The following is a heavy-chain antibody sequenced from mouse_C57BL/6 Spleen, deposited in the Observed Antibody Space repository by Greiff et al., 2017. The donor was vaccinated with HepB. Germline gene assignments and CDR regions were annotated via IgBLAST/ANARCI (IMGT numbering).Heavy chain of an antibody. V-gene: IGHV1-7*01. D-gene: IGHD1-1*01. CDR3: ATDNYYGSSYRFAY. J-gene: IGHJ3*01. CDR1: GYTFTSYW. CDR2: INPSSGYT. Sequence: VQLVESGAELAKPGASVKLSCKASGYTFTSYWMHWVKQRPGQGLEWIGYINPSSGYTKYNQKFKDKATVTADKSSSTAYMQLSSLTYEDSAVYYCATDNYYGSSYRFAYWGQGTLVTVSA.